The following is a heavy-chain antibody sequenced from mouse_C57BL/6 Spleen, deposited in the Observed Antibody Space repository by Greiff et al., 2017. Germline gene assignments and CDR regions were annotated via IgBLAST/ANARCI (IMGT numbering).Heavy chain of an antibody. J-gene: IGHJ2*01. CDR2: INPGSGGT. Sequence: QVQLQQSGAELVRPGTSVKVSCKASGYAFTNYLIEWVKQRPGQGLEWIGVINPGSGGTNYNEKFKGKATLTADKSSSTAYMQLSSLTSEDSAVYFCARADGSYWYYFDYGGQGTTLTVSS. CDR3: ARADGSYWYYFDY. V-gene: IGHV1-54*01. CDR1: GYAFTNYL. D-gene: IGHD2-3*01.